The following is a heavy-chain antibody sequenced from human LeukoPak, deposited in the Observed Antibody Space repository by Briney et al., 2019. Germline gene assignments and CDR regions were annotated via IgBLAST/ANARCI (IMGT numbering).Heavy chain of an antibody. D-gene: IGHD2-21*02. CDR3: ATVNRGILWWRLLTTGGDYYYYGMDV. J-gene: IGHJ6*02. V-gene: IGHV3-9*01. CDR1: GFTFDDYA. Sequence: GGSLRLSCAASGFTFDDYAMHWVRQAPGKGLEWVSGISWNSGSIGYADSVKGRFTISRDNAKNSLYLQMNSLRAEDTALYYCATVNRGILWWRLLTTGGDYYYYGMDVWGQGTTVTVSS. CDR2: ISWNSGSI.